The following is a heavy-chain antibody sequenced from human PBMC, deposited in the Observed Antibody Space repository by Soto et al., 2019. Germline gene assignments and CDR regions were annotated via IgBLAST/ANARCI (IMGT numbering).Heavy chain of an antibody. J-gene: IGHJ4*02. CDR1: SGSLSGYY. V-gene: IGHV4-34*01. CDR2: ISPSGTT. Sequence: KASETLSLTCSLYSGSLSGYYWSWTRQPPGKGLEWIGEISPSGTTNYSPSLKSRVSISVDTSENQFSLNLTSLTAADTAVYYCARAPKVSGSAQTRPDFWGQGSLVTVSS. CDR3: ARAPKVSGSAQTRPDF. D-gene: IGHD6-6*01.